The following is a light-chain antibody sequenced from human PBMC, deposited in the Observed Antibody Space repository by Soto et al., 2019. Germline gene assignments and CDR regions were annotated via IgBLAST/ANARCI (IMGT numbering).Light chain of an antibody. Sequence: DIQMTQSPSTLSGSVGDRVTITCRASQTISSWLAWYQQKPGKAPKLLIHAATVLQSGVPSRFSGSGSGTEFTLTISSLQPEDSATYYCQQANSFPVTFGQGTKVDIK. J-gene: IGKJ2*01. CDR2: AAT. CDR3: QQANSFPVT. V-gene: IGKV1-12*01. CDR1: QTISSW.